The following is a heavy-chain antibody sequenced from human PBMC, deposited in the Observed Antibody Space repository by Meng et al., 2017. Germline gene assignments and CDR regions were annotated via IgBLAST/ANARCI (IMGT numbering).Heavy chain of an antibody. D-gene: IGHD3-10*01. CDR1: GYNFTGYY. V-gene: IGHV1-2*02. Sequence: QVHLEQLGSEVKKPGASVKVSCKASGYNFTGYYMHWVRQAPGQGLEWMGWINPNSGGTNYAQKFQGRVTMTRDTSISTAYMELSRLRSDDTAVYYCAREGSGSYYRFGWFDPWGQGTLVTASS. J-gene: IGHJ5*02. CDR2: INPNSGGT. CDR3: AREGSGSYYRFGWFDP.